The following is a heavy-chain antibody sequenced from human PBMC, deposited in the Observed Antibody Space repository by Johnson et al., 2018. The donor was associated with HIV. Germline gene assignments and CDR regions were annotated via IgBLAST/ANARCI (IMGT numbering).Heavy chain of an antibody. J-gene: IGHJ3*02. CDR2: IGSNGLTI. D-gene: IGHD1-26*01. CDR3: AKGRLVGATTYDAFDI. V-gene: IGHV3-9*01. Sequence: VESGGGLVQPGGSPRLSCATSGFSFDDYAMHWVRQGPGKGLEWVAGIGSNGLTIGYVDSVKGRFTISRDNAKNSLYLQMNSLRAEDTAVYYCAKGRLVGATTYDAFDIWGQGTMVTVSS. CDR1: GFSFDDYA.